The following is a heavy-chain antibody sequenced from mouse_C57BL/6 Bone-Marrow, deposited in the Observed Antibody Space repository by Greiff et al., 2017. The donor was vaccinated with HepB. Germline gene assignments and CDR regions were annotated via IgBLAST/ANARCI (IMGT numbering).Heavy chain of an antibody. CDR3: SRGPLYYCSSYPYSMDY. Sequence: VKLVESGAELARPGASVKLSCKASGYTFTSYGISWVKQRTGQGLEWIGEIYPRSGNTYYNEKFKGKATLTADKASSTAYMELSSLTSEDSAVYFSSRGPLYYCSSYPYSMDYWGQGTSVTVSS. V-gene: IGHV1-81*01. CDR2: IYPRSGNT. CDR1: GYTFTSYG. D-gene: IGHD1-1*01. J-gene: IGHJ4*01.